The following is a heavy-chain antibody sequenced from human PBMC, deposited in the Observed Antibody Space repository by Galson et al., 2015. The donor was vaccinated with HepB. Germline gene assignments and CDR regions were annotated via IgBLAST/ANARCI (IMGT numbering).Heavy chain of an antibody. CDR1: GFTFSSYG. V-gene: IGHV3-30*03. D-gene: IGHD3-3*01. Sequence: SLRLSCAASGFTFSSYGMHWVRQAPGKGLEWVAVISHDGSNKYYADSVKGRFTISRDNSKNTLYLQMNSLRAEDTAVYYCAVSWVLRFLEWLLYYYYYYGMDVWGQGTTVTVSS. CDR3: AVSWVLRFLEWLLYYYYYYGMDV. CDR2: ISHDGSNK. J-gene: IGHJ6*02.